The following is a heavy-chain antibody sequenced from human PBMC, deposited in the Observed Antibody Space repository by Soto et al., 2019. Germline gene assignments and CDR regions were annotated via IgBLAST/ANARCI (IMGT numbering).Heavy chain of an antibody. CDR3: ASARGDDYGDYYGS. CDR1: GGSFSGYY. CDR2: INHSGST. J-gene: IGHJ5*02. V-gene: IGHV4-34*01. Sequence: QVQLQQWGAGLLKPSETLSLTCAVYGGSFSGYYWSWIRQPPGKGLEWIGEINHSGSTNYNPSLKRRVPISVATSKNPFPPKLSSVTAADTAVYYCASARGDDYGDYYGSWGQGTLVTVSS. D-gene: IGHD4-17*01.